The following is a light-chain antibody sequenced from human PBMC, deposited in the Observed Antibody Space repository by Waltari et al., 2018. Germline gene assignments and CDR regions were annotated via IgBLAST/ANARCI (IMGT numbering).Light chain of an antibody. CDR3: QQYGSSPPIT. CDR1: QSVSSSY. CDR2: GAS. V-gene: IGKV3-20*01. Sequence: EIVLTQSPGTLPLSPGERATLSCRASQSVSSSYLAWYQQKPGQAPRLLIQGASSRATGIPDRVSGSGSGTDFTLTISRLEPEDLAVYYCQQYGSSPPITFGQGTRLEIK. J-gene: IGKJ5*01.